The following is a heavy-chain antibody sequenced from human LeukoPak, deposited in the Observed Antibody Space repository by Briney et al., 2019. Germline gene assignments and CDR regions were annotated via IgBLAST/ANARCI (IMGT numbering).Heavy chain of an antibody. Sequence: GGSLRLSCAASGFTFSSYSMNWVRQAPGKGLEWVSVIYSGGSTYYADSVKGRFTISRDNSKNTLYLQMNSLRAEDTAVYYCARAGDSSGYYPYGVFDIWGQGTMVTVSS. J-gene: IGHJ3*02. CDR3: ARAGDSSGYYPYGVFDI. D-gene: IGHD3-22*01. CDR1: GFTFSSYS. V-gene: IGHV3-53*01. CDR2: IYSGGST.